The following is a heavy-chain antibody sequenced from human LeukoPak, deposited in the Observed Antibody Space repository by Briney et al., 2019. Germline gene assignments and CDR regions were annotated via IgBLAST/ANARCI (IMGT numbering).Heavy chain of an antibody. Sequence: GGSLRLSCAASGFTFDDYAMHWVRQAPGKGLEWVSGISWNSGSIGYADSVKGRFTISRDNAKNSLYLQMNSLRAEDTAVYYCARDLISGYQKYYFDYWGQGTLVTVSS. CDR1: GFTFDDYA. J-gene: IGHJ4*02. D-gene: IGHD3-22*01. V-gene: IGHV3-9*01. CDR3: ARDLISGYQKYYFDY. CDR2: ISWNSGSI.